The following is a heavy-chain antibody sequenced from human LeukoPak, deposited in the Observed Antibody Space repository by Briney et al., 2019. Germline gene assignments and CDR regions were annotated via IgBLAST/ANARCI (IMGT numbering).Heavy chain of an antibody. CDR1: GFTFSSYS. J-gene: IGHJ4*02. CDR2: ISSSSSYI. CDR3: ARDGYSSSWSARAAFFDY. D-gene: IGHD6-13*01. Sequence: GGSLRLSCAASGFTFSSYSMNWVRQAPGKGLEWVSSISSSSSYIYYADSVKGRFTISRDNAKNSLYLQMNSLRAEDTAVYYCARDGYSSSWSARAAFFDYWGQGTLVTVSS. V-gene: IGHV3-21*01.